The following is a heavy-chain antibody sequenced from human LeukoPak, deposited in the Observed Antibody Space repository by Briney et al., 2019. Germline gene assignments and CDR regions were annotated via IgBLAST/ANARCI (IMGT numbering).Heavy chain of an antibody. Sequence: GGSLRLSCAASGFTFDDYAMHWVRQTPGEGLEWVSGISWNSGSIGYADSVKGRFTISRDNAKNSLYLQMNSLRAEDTALYYCAKDMSRSNYYYYGMDVWGQGTTVTVSS. CDR3: AKDMSRSNYYYYGMDV. J-gene: IGHJ6*02. CDR2: ISWNSGSI. V-gene: IGHV3-9*01. CDR1: GFTFDDYA. D-gene: IGHD4-17*01.